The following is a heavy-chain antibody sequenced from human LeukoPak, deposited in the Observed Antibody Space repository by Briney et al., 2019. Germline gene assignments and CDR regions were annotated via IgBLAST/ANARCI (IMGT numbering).Heavy chain of an antibody. CDR1: GGSISSSSYY. CDR2: MYYSGST. J-gene: IGHJ6*03. CDR3: ARTPGLGYYYMDV. V-gene: IGHV4-39*07. D-gene: IGHD3/OR15-3a*01. Sequence: SETLSLTCTVSGGSISSSSYYWGWIRQPPGKGLEWIGSMYYSGSTYYNPSLKSRVTISVDTSKNQFSLKLGSVTAADTAVYYCARTPGLGYYYMDVWGKGTTVTVSS.